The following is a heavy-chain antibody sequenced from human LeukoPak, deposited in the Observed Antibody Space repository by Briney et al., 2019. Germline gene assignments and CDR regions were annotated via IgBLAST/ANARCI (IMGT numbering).Heavy chain of an antibody. V-gene: IGHV3-23*01. CDR3: AKVYIVATMAFDY. CDR1: GFTFSSFV. CDR2: ISGSGGST. J-gene: IGHJ4*02. Sequence: GGSLRLSCVASGFTFSSFVMTWVRQAPGKGLEWVSAISGSGGSTYYADSVKGRFTISRDNSKNTLYLQMNSLRAEDTAVYYCAKVYIVATMAFDYWGQGTLVTVSS. D-gene: IGHD5-12*01.